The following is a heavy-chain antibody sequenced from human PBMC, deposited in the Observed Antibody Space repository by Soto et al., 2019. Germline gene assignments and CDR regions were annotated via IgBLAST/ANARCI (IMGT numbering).Heavy chain of an antibody. CDR3: ARDKASSSHFYYYGMDV. D-gene: IGHD6-6*01. Sequence: GGSLRLSCAASGFIFSSYEMNWVRQAPGKGLEWVSYISSSGSTIYYADSVKGRFTISRDNAKNSLYLQMNSLRAEDTAVYYCARDKASSSHFYYYGMDVWGQGTTVTVSS. V-gene: IGHV3-48*03. J-gene: IGHJ6*02. CDR1: GFIFSSYE. CDR2: ISSSGSTI.